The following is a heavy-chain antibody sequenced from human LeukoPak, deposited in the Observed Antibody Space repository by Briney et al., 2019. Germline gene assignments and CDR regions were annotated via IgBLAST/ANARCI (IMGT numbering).Heavy chain of an antibody. CDR1: GGSISNYY. CDR3: AREKIGTGTVLGKDYYYMDV. Sequence: SETLSLTCTVSGGSISNYYWNWIRQPPGKGLEWIGYIYYSGTTNYNPSLKSRVSMSVDTSKNQFSLKLSSVTAADTAMYYCAREKIGTGTVLGKDYYYMDVWGKGTTVTVSS. J-gene: IGHJ6*03. D-gene: IGHD3-16*01. CDR2: IYYSGTT. V-gene: IGHV4-59*12.